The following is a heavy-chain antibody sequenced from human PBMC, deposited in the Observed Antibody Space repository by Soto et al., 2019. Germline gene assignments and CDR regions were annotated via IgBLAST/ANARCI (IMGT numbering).Heavy chain of an antibody. Sequence: ASVKVSCKASGYTFSDYAIHWVRQAPGQRPEWMGWVNAGNGNTKYSQKFQGRVTITRDTSASTAYMELSSLRSEDAAVYYCARGTPVWFDPWGQGTLATVSS. CDR1: GYTFSDYA. CDR2: VNAGNGNT. V-gene: IGHV1-3*01. J-gene: IGHJ5*02. D-gene: IGHD3-10*01. CDR3: ARGTPVWFDP.